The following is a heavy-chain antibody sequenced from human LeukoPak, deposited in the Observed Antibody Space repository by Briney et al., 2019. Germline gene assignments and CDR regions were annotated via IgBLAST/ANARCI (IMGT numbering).Heavy chain of an antibody. J-gene: IGHJ4*02. CDR3: ARATGDDGYFDY. CDR1: GHSFVNYW. Sequence: GESLKISCKGSGHSFVNYWIGWVRQMPGKGLEWMGILYPGDSETRYSPSFQGQVTISVDKSISTAFLQWSSLKASDTAIYYCARATGDDGYFDYWGQGTLVTVSS. V-gene: IGHV5-51*01. CDR2: LYPGDSET.